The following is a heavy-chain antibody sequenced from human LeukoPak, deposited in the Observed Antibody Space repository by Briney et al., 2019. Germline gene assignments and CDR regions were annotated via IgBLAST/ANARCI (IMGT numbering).Heavy chain of an antibody. CDR2: IYYSGST. Sequence: SETLSLTCTVSGGSISSRNYYWGWIRQPPGKGLEWIASIYYSGSTFYNPSLRRRVTISVDTSKNQFSLKLSSVTAADTAVYYCARGLWFGEGLVYWGQGTLVTVSS. V-gene: IGHV4-39*07. CDR1: GGSISSRNYY. D-gene: IGHD3-10*01. J-gene: IGHJ4*02. CDR3: ARGLWFGEGLVY.